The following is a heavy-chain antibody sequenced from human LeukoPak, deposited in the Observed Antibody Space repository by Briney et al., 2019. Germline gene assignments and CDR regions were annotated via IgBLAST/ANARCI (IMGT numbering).Heavy chain of an antibody. Sequence: GASVKVSCKVSGYTLTELSMHWVRQAPGKGLEWMGGFDPEDGETIYAQKFQGRVTMTEDTSTDTAYMELSSLRSEDTAVYYCARGRNDYVWGSYLIDYWGQGTLVTVSS. CDR2: FDPEDGET. D-gene: IGHD3-16*02. V-gene: IGHV1-24*01. CDR1: GYTLTELS. J-gene: IGHJ4*02. CDR3: ARGRNDYVWGSYLIDY.